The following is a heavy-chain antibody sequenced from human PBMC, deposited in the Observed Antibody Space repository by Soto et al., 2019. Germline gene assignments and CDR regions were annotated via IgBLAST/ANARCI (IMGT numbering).Heavy chain of an antibody. J-gene: IGHJ3*02. Sequence: SETLSLTYTVSGGSISSGGYYWSWIRQHPGKGPEWIGYIYYSGSTYYNPSLKNRVTISVDTSKNQFSLKLSSVTAVDTAVYYCARAATIHDAFDIWGQRTMVTVSS. CDR3: ARAATIHDAFDI. D-gene: IGHD5-12*01. CDR2: IYYSGST. CDR1: GGSISSGGYY. V-gene: IGHV4-31*03.